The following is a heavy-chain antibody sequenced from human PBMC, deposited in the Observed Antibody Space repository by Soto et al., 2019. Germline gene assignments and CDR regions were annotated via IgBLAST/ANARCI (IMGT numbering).Heavy chain of an antibody. CDR2: ISAYNGNT. J-gene: IGHJ6*02. CDR3: ARLSSWFGGRSPPLKRHYYYYYGMDV. V-gene: IGHV1-18*01. Sequence: ASVKVSCKASGYTFTSYGISWVRQAPGQGLEWMGWISAYNGNTNYAQKLQGRVTMTTDTSTSTAYMELRSLRSDDTAVYYCARLSSWFGGRSPPLKRHYYYYYGMDVWGQGTTVTVSS. CDR1: GYTFTSYG. D-gene: IGHD3-10*01.